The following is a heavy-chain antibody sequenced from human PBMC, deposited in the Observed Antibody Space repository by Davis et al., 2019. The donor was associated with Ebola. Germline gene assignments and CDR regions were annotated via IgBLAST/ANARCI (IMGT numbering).Heavy chain of an antibody. J-gene: IGHJ4*02. V-gene: IGHV3-72*01. D-gene: IGHD1-26*01. Sequence: LSLTCAASGFMFSDHYMDWVRQAPGKGLEWVGRTRNKANSYSTEYAASVKGRFTIARDDSKSSLYLQMNSLRTEDTAVYYCARAVPGSYRYFDYWGQGTLVTVSS. CDR2: TRNKANSYST. CDR3: ARAVPGSYRYFDY. CDR1: GFMFSDHY.